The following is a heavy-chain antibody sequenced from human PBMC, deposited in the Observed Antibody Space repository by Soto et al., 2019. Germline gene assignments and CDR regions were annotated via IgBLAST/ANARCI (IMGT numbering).Heavy chain of an antibody. Sequence: ASVKVSCKASGDTFTTNYIHWVRQAPGQGLEWMGWISPYNGATDYAQKFQGWVTMTRDASITTAYMELTRLRSNDTAVYYCARQNNGKSISYLDYWGQGALVTVSS. J-gene: IGHJ4*02. V-gene: IGHV1-2*04. CDR3: ARQNNGKSISYLDY. CDR1: GDTFTTNY. CDR2: ISPYNGAT. D-gene: IGHD1-26*01.